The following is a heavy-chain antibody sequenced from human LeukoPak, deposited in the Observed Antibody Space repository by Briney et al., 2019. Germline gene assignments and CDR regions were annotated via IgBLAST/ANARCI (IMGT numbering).Heavy chain of an antibody. CDR2: ISGDGGST. J-gene: IGHJ4*02. CDR1: GFRFDDSA. D-gene: IGHD2-21*02. CDR3: VPYHIVVVTVQTPDFDY. V-gene: IGHV3-43*02. Sequence: GGSLRLSCAASGFRFDDSAMHWVRQPPGKGLEWVSLISGDGGSTFYADSVRGRFTISRDNAKNSLSLQMNSLRAEDTAVYYCVPYHIVVVTVQTPDFDYWGRGTLVTVSS.